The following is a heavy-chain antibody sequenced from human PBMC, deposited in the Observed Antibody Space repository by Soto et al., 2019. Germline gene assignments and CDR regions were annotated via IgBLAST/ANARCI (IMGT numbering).Heavy chain of an antibody. CDR3: AKNWDTTFSSSSH. CDR1: GFTFTTYA. V-gene: IGHV3-23*01. CDR2: ISGSAGST. D-gene: IGHD6-6*01. J-gene: IGHJ4*02. Sequence: EVQLLESGGGLVQPGGSLKLSCAASGFTFTTYAMSWVRQAPGKGLEWVSAISGSAGSTYYADSVKGRFTNSRDNSKNTLYLQMNSLRAEDTAVYYCAKNWDTTFSSSSHWGQGTLVSVSS.